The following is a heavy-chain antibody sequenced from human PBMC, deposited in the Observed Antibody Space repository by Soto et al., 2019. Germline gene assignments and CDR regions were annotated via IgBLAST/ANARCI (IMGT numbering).Heavy chain of an antibody. CDR2: ISRSGDIP. D-gene: IGHD4-17*01. J-gene: IGHJ4*02. CDR3: AKVNSIVGDGDHDY. V-gene: IGHV3-23*01. CDR1: GFTFTTYA. Sequence: EVQLLESGGGLVQPGGSLRLSCAASGFTFTTYAMSWVRQPPGKGLEWVSGISRSGDIPYYADSVKGRFTISRDQSKKTVYLQMNSLRAEDTALYFCAKVNSIVGDGDHDYWGQGTLVSVSS.